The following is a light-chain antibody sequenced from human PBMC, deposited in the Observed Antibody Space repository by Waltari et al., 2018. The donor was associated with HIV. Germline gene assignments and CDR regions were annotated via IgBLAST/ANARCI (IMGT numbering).Light chain of an antibody. Sequence: QSVLTQPPSASGTPGQRVTISCSGSSSNIGSYTVNWYQQIPGTAPKLLSFRNNYRPSGVPDRFSGSKSGTSASLAISGLHSDDEADYFCAAWEDSLNGPIWVFGGGTKLTVL. CDR1: SSNIGSYT. CDR2: RNN. J-gene: IGLJ3*02. CDR3: AAWEDSLNGPIWV. V-gene: IGLV1-44*01.